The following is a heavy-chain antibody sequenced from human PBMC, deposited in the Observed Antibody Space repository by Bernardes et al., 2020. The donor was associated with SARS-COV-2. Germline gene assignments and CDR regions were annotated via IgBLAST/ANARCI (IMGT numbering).Heavy chain of an antibody. CDR3: ARAGRLTSQIGRHYYYGMDV. J-gene: IGHJ6*02. D-gene: IGHD6-25*01. CDR2: IYYSGST. V-gene: IGHV4-59*01. CDR1: GGSISSYY. Sequence: SETLSLTCTVSGGSISSYYWSWIRQPPGKGLEWIGYIYYSGSTNYNPSLKSRVTISVDTSKNQFSLKLSSVTAADTAVYYCARAGRLTSQIGRHYYYGMDVWGQGTTVTVSS.